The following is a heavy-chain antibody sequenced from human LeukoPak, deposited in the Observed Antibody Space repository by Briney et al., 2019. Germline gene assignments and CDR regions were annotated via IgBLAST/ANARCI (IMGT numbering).Heavy chain of an antibody. CDR1: GGSISSSSSY. J-gene: IGHJ5*02. CDR3: ARAASLYYYDSSGYPYNWFDP. V-gene: IGHV4-39*07. D-gene: IGHD3-22*01. Sequence: PSETLSLTCSVSGGSISSSSSYWGCIRQPPGKGLEWIGSIYYSGSSFDNPALKSRVTISVDTSKNQFSLKLSSVTAADTAVYYCARAASLYYYDSSGYPYNWFDPWGQGTLVTVSS. CDR2: IYYSGSS.